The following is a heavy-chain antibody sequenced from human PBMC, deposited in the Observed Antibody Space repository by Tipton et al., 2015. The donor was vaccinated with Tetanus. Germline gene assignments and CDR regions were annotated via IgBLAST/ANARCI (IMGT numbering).Heavy chain of an antibody. CDR2: IYNSGNT. Sequence: TLSLTCTVSGAPISSYYWSWIRQPPGNGLEWIGYIYNSGNTNYNPSLKSRVTISVDTSKNQFSLKLNSVTAADTAVYYCARGRDGYNYPFDYWGQGTLVIVPS. CDR3: ARGRDGYNYPFDY. J-gene: IGHJ4*02. V-gene: IGHV4-59*01. CDR1: GAPISSYY. D-gene: IGHD5-24*01.